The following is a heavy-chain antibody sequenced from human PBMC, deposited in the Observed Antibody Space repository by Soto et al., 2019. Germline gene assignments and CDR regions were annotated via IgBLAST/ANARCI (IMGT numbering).Heavy chain of an antibody. Sequence: SVKVSCKASGGTFSSYAISWVRQAPGQGLEWMGGIIPIFGTANYAQKFQGRVTITADESTSTAYMELSSLRSEDAAVYYCARTYPLSLIAAAGLATNYYYGMDVWGQGTTVTVSS. J-gene: IGHJ6*02. CDR2: IIPIFGTA. CDR1: GGTFSSYA. CDR3: ARTYPLSLIAAAGLATNYYYGMDV. D-gene: IGHD6-13*01. V-gene: IGHV1-69*13.